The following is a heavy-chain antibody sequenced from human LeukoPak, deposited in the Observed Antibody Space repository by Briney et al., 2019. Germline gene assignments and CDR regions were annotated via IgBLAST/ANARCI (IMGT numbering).Heavy chain of an antibody. V-gene: IGHV4-4*07. J-gene: IGHJ4*02. CDR1: GGSISSYY. Sequence: SETLSLTCTVSGGSISSYYWSWIRQPAGKGLEWIGRIYTSGSINYNPSLKSRVTMSVDTSKNQFSLKLTSVTAADTAVHYCARAAGRGSTSGLDFDYWGQGTLVTVSS. CDR3: ARAAGRGSTSGLDFDY. D-gene: IGHD2-2*01. CDR2: IYTSGSI.